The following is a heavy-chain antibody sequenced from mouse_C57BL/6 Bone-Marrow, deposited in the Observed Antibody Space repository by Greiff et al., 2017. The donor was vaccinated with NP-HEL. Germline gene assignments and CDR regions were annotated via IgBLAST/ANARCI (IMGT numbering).Heavy chain of an antibody. CDR3: ARDARLLGFDY. CDR1: GFTFSDFY. D-gene: IGHD1-1*01. CDR2: SRNKANDYTT. Sequence: EVKLVESGGGLVQSGRSLRLSCATSGFTFSDFYMEWVRQAPGKGLEWIAASRNKANDYTTEYSASVKGRFIVSRDTSQSILYLQMNALRAEDTAIYYCARDARLLGFDYWGQGTTLTVSS. J-gene: IGHJ2*01. V-gene: IGHV7-1*01.